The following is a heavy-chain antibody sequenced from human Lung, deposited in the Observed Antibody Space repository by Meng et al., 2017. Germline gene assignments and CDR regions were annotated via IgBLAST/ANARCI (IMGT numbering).Heavy chain of an antibody. CDR2: INPNSGGA. CDR1: GYTFIDYY. J-gene: IGHJ4*02. CDR3: AREQQWLVQDFDS. D-gene: IGHD6-19*01. Sequence: QAQLVQSGAEVTKPGASVKVSCKASGYTFIDYYMHWVRQAPGQGLEWMGRINPNSGGADYAQKFQGRVTMTRDKSISTAYMELTRLRSDDTAVYYCAREQQWLVQDFDSWGQGTLVTVSS. V-gene: IGHV1-2*06.